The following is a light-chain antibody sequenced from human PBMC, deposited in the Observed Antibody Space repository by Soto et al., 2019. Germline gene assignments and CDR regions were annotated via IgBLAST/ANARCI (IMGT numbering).Light chain of an antibody. V-gene: IGKV1-33*01. CDR1: QDISNY. CDR2: EAS. Sequence: DIQMTQSPSSLSASVGDRVTITCQASQDISNYLNWYQQKPGKAPKLLIYEASNLETGVPARFSGSGSGTDFTFTISSLQPEDIATYYCQQYDNLPLTFCQGTRLEIK. CDR3: QQYDNLPLT. J-gene: IGKJ5*01.